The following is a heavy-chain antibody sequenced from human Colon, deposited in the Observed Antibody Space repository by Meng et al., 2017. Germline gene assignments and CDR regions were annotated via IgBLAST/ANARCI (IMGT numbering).Heavy chain of an antibody. Sequence: GGSLRLSCAAYGFTFTTYTMHWGRQAPGKGLEWVALRRYDGTKEFYADSVKGRFTISRDNSKNTLYLQMNSLRADDTAVYYCARDPAMVGTYYYYNMDVWGQGTTVTVSS. D-gene: IGHD2-2*01. J-gene: IGHJ6*02. CDR3: ARDPAMVGTYYYYNMDV. V-gene: IGHV3-33*01. CDR2: RRYDGTKE. CDR1: GFTFTTYT.